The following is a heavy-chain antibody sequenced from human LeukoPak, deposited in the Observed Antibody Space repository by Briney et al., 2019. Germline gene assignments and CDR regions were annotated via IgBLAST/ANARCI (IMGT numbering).Heavy chain of an antibody. CDR3: AKARYCSGGSCFPQLTPDY. CDR2: IKSKSAGGKT. V-gene: IGHV3-15*01. CDR1: GFTFSNAW. D-gene: IGHD2-15*01. Sequence: PGGSLRLSCAASGFTFSNAWMSWVRQAPGKGLEWVGRIKSKSAGGKTDYAAPMKGRFTISRDDSKNTLYLQMNSLRAEDTAVYYCAKARYCSGGSCFPQLTPDYWGQGTLVTVSS. J-gene: IGHJ4*02.